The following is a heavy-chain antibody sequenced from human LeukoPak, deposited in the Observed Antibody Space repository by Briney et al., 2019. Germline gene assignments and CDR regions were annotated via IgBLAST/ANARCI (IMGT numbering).Heavy chain of an antibody. CDR2: IWYGGSNK. D-gene: IGHD6-19*01. Sequence: PGGSLRLSCAASGFTFSSYGMHWVRQALGKGLEWVAVIWYGGSNKYYADSVKGRFTISRDNSKNTLYLQMNSLRAEDTAVYYCARDRQWLALDYWGQGTLVTVSS. CDR3: ARDRQWLALDY. V-gene: IGHV3-33*08. J-gene: IGHJ4*02. CDR1: GFTFSSYG.